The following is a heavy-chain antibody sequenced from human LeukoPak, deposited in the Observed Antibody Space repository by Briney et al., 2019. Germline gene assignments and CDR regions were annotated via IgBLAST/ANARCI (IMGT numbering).Heavy chain of an antibody. CDR1: GGSISSSSYY. CDR3: ASHPPVAY. V-gene: IGHV4-39*07. J-gene: IGHJ4*02. CDR2: IYYSGST. Sequence: SETLSLTCTVSGGSISSSSYYWGWIRQPPGKGLEWIGSIYYSGSTYYNPSLKSRVTISVDTSKNQFSLKLSSVTAADTAVYYCASHPPVAYWGQGTLVTVSS.